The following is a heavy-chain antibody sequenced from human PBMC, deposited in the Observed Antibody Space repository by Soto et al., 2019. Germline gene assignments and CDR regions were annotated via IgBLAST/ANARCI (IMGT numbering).Heavy chain of an antibody. CDR1: GFTFGDAG. CDR2: IKSKTDGGTT. CDR3: TKVSHDILTGYLPYDY. D-gene: IGHD3-9*01. J-gene: IGHJ4*02. Sequence: PGGSLRLSCGASGFTFGDAGVNWVRQAPGKGLEWVGRIKSKTDGGTTDYAAPVKGRFTISRDDSKNTLYLQMNSLKTEDTAVYYFTKVSHDILTGYLPYDYWGKGTLVTVSS. V-gene: IGHV3-15*07.